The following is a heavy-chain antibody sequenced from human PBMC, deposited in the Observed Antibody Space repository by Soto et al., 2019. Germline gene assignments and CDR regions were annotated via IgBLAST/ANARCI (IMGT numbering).Heavy chain of an antibody. J-gene: IGHJ4*02. CDR2: IIPLFGTP. Sequence: QVQLVQSGAEVKKPGSSVKVSCKASGGIFSTYAISWLRQAPGQGLEWMGGIIPLFGTPNYAQRFQGRVTITADESTSTAYMELSRLRAEDTAGYYCARDRDDYGSGKDYNRSDFWGQGTLVTVSS. V-gene: IGHV1-69*01. D-gene: IGHD3-10*01. CDR3: ARDRDDYGSGKDYNRSDF. CDR1: GGIFSTYA.